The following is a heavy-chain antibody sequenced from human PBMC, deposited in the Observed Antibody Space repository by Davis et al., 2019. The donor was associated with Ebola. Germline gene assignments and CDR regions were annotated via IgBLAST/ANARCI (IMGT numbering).Heavy chain of an antibody. CDR3: AREETRGSIAGWFDP. D-gene: IGHD2-21*01. V-gene: IGHV4-34*01. Sequence: SETLSLTCAGYGGSFSDYYWSWIRQPPGKGLEWIGEINHGGSTNYSPSLNSRVTISIDTSKNQFSVRLSSLTAADTGFYYCAREETRGSIAGWFDPWGQGTLVTVSS. CDR1: GGSFSDYY. CDR2: INHGGST. J-gene: IGHJ5*02.